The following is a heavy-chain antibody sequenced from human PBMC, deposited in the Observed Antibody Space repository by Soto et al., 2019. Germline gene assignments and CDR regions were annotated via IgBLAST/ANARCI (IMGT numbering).Heavy chain of an antibody. Sequence: SETLSLTCNVSGGSISGYYWSWIRQPPGQGLERIGYIYYSGSTNYNPSLKSRVTISVDKSKNQFSLKLSSVTAGDTAVYFCARVQSGSYALYYFDYWGQGTLVTVSS. CDR2: IYYSGST. J-gene: IGHJ4*02. V-gene: IGHV4-59*01. CDR1: GGSISGYY. CDR3: ARVQSGSYALYYFDY. D-gene: IGHD1-26*01.